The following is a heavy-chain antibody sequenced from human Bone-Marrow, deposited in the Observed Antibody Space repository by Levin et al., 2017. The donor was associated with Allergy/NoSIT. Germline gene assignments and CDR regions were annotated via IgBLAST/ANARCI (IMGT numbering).Heavy chain of an antibody. CDR3: ARETGIASSEGFDY. V-gene: IGHV4-59*01. CDR1: GGSISDYY. D-gene: IGHD6-13*01. Sequence: ASETLSLTCTVSGGSISDYYWSWIRQPPGKGLEWIGHIYYTGNTNYNPSLKSRVTISVDTSKNQFSLKVSSVTAADTAVYYCARETGIASSEGFDYWGQGTLVTVSS. CDR2: IYYTGNT. J-gene: IGHJ4*02.